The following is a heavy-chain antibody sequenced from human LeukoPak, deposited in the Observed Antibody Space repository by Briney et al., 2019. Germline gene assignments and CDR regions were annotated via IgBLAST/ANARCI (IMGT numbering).Heavy chain of an antibody. D-gene: IGHD6-19*01. CDR1: GFTFSSYY. J-gene: IGHJ4*02. CDR2: ISSSSTYM. Sequence: GGSLRLSCAASGFTFSSYYMSWVRQAPGKGLEWVSSISSSSTYMFYADSVRGRFTISRDNAKNSLYLQMNSLRAEDTAVYYCARDRGSGWHTFDYWGQGTLVTVSS. V-gene: IGHV3-21*01. CDR3: ARDRGSGWHTFDY.